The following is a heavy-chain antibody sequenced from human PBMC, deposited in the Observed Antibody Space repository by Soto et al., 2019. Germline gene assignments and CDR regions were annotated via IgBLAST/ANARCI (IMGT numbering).Heavy chain of an antibody. CDR3: ARGGYYDSSGSRNYHYYGMNV. V-gene: IGHV1-18*01. Sequence: QAQLVQSGPEVKKPGASVKVSCKASGYRITSYGISWVRQAPGQGLEWLGWISAYDDNTKYAQTLQGRVSMSTDTSTNKSYMELRSLRSDDTVMYYCARGGYYDSSGSRNYHYYGMNVWGQGTTVTVSS. D-gene: IGHD3-22*01. CDR2: ISAYDDNT. CDR1: GYRITSYG. J-gene: IGHJ6*02.